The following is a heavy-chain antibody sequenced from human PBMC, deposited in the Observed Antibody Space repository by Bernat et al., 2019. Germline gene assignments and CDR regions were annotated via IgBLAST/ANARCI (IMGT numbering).Heavy chain of an antibody. CDR2: ISAYNGNT. CDR1: GYTFTSYG. CDR3: ARDERDLTIFFHAFDI. J-gene: IGHJ3*02. V-gene: IGHV1-18*01. D-gene: IGHD3-3*01. Sequence: QVQLVQSGAEVKKPGASVKVSCKASGYTFTSYGISWVRQAPGKGLEWMGWISAYNGNTNYAQKLQGRVTMTTDTSTSTAYMELRSLRSDDTAVYYCARDERDLTIFFHAFDIWGQGTMVTVSS.